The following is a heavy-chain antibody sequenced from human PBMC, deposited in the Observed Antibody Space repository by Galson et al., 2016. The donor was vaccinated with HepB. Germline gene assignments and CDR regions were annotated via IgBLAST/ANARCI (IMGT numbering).Heavy chain of an antibody. CDR2: ISSSSNYK. Sequence: LRLSCAASGFTLSGYSMNWVRQAPGKGLEWVSSISSSSNYKYQADSLKGRSTISRDNAKNSLYLRMNSLRAEDTAVYYCARLDDYTSSYDQWGRGTLVTVSS. J-gene: IGHJ4*02. CDR3: ARLDDYTSSYDQ. CDR1: GFTLSGYS. D-gene: IGHD5-24*01. V-gene: IGHV3-21*01.